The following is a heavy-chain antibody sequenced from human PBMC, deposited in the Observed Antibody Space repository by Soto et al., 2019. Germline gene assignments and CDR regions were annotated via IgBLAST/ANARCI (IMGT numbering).Heavy chain of an antibody. CDR3: ARGPYYYDSSGTFDY. Sequence: SETLSLTCTVSGGSISSSSYYWGWIRQPPGKGLEWIGSIYYSGSTYYNPSLKSRVTISVDTSKNQFSLKLGSVTAADTAVYYCARGPYYYDSSGTFDYWGQGTLVTVSS. CDR1: GGSISSSSYY. V-gene: IGHV4-39*01. J-gene: IGHJ4*02. D-gene: IGHD3-22*01. CDR2: IYYSGST.